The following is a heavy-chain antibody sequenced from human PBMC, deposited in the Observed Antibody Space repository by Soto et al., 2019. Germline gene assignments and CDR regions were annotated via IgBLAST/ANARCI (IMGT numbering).Heavy chain of an antibody. CDR1: GFTFTNHA. CDR2: IWYDGTIK. J-gene: IGHJ4*02. Sequence: PGGSLRLSCAASGFTFTNHAMHWVRQAPGKGLEWVAAIWYDGTIKYYADSVKGRLTIPRDNSKNTLYLQMNSLRAEDTAIYYCARGMRRWELLGHWGQGTPVTVSS. D-gene: IGHD1-26*01. CDR3: ARGMRRWELLGH. V-gene: IGHV3-33*01.